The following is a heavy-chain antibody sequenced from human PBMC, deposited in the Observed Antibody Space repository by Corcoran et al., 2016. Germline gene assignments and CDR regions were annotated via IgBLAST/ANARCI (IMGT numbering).Heavy chain of an antibody. CDR3: GRPWGRAAPEYYYGMDV. J-gene: IGHJ6*01. D-gene: IGHD3-16*01. CDR1: GFTFSSYG. CDR2: IWYDGSNK. Sequence: QVQLVESGGVVVQPGRSLRLSCAASGFTFSSYGMHWVRQAPGKGLEWVAVIWYDGSNKYYADSVKGRFNISRDNSKNTLYLQMNSLRAEDTVVYYWGRPWGRAAPEYYYGMDVWVEGISFTV. V-gene: IGHV3-33*01.